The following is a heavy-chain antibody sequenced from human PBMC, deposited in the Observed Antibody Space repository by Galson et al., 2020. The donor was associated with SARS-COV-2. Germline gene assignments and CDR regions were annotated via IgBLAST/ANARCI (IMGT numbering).Heavy chain of an antibody. J-gene: IGHJ5*02. CDR2: IYYSGGT. CDR1: GGSMSKYY. CDR3: ARVGGNDGWNWFDP. D-gene: IGHD1-1*01. V-gene: IGHV4-59*01. Sequence: SETLSLTCSVSGGSMSKYYWSWIRQSPGKGLEWIVNIYYSGGTKYNPSLKSRVSMPVDTSENQFSLKLNSVTAADTAVYYCARVGGNDGWNWFDPWGQGTLVTVSS.